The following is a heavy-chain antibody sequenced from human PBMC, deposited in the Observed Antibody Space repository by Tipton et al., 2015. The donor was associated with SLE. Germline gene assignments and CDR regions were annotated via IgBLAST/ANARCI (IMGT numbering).Heavy chain of an antibody. Sequence: SLRLSCAASGLTFSRFWFHWVRQAPGEGPMWVAHISSDGTVVNYADSVKGRFTVSRDNANNILYLQLESLRADDTAVYYCGRGFYFMDAWGTGTPVIV. CDR1: GLTFSRFW. V-gene: IGHV3-74*01. J-gene: IGHJ6*03. CDR2: ISSDGTVV. CDR3: GRGFYFMDA.